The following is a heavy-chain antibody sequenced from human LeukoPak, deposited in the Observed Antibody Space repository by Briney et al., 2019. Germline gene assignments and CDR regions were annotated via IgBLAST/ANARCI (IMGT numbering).Heavy chain of an antibody. CDR1: GGSFSGYY. D-gene: IGHD3-9*01. V-gene: IGHV4-34*01. J-gene: IGHJ4*02. Sequence: SETLSLTCAVYGGSFSGYYWGWIRQPPGKGLEWIGEINHSGSTNYNPSLKSRVTISVDTSKNQFSLKLSSVTAADTAVYYCARGHYDIFLFGFDYWGQGTLVTVSS. CDR2: INHSGST. CDR3: ARGHYDIFLFGFDY.